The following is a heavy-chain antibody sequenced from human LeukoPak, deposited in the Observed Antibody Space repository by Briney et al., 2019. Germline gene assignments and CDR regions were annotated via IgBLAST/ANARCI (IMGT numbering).Heavy chain of an antibody. Sequence: SETLSLTCTVSGGSISSYYWSWIRQPPGKGLEWIGYIYYSGSTNYNPSLKSRVTISVDTSKNQFSLKLSSVTAADTAVYYCARGPSGMVTYFDYWGQGTLVTVSS. J-gene: IGHJ4*02. V-gene: IGHV4-59*01. CDR3: ARGPSGMVTYFDY. CDR2: IYYSGST. D-gene: IGHD3-3*01. CDR1: GGSISSYY.